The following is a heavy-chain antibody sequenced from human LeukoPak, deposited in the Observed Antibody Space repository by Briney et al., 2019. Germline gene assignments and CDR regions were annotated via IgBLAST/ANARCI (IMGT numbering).Heavy chain of an antibody. CDR1: GGSISSYY. CDR3: ARQTGSGLFTLP. Sequence: SETLSLTCTVSGGSISSYYWSWIRQPPGKGLEWIGYIYYSGSTNYNPSLKSRVTISVDTSKNQFSLKLTSVTAADTAVYYCARQTGSGLFTLPGGQGTLVTVSS. V-gene: IGHV4-59*08. D-gene: IGHD3-10*01. J-gene: IGHJ4*02. CDR2: IYYSGST.